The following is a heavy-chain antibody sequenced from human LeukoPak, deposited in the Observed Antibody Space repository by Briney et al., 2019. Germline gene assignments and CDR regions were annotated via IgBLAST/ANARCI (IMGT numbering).Heavy chain of an antibody. CDR3: ARSMDYSNYIFDY. J-gene: IGHJ4*02. CDR1: GFTFSSYG. Sequence: GRSLRLSCAASGFTFSSYGMHWVRQAPGKGLEWVAVIWYDGSNKYYADSVKGRFTISRDNSKNTLYLQMNSLRAEDTAVYYCARSMDYSNYIFDYWGQGTLVTVSS. CDR2: IWYDGSNK. D-gene: IGHD4-11*01. V-gene: IGHV3-33*01.